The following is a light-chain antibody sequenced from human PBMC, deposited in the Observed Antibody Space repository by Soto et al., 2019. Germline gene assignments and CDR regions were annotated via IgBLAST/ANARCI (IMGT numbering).Light chain of an antibody. V-gene: IGKV1-5*03. CDR1: QTISSW. Sequence: GDRVTITGRASQTISSWLAWYQQKPGKAPKLLIYKASTLKSGVPSRFSGSGSGTEFILSINNLQPEDFASYFCLQVYSFPRTFGLGTKVDIK. J-gene: IGKJ1*01. CDR2: KAS. CDR3: LQVYSFPRT.